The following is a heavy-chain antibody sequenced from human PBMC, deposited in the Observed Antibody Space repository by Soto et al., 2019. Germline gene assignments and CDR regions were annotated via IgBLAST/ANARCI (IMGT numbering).Heavy chain of an antibody. Sequence: QVQLVQSGAEVKKPGSSVKVSCKASGGTFHNYATTWVRQAPGQGLEWMGGISPVFGTATYAQKFQGRLTFSADESTTTVYMELSRLTSEDTAVYFCARGQQGQQPTLYYFDYWGQGTLVTVSS. CDR1: GGTFHNYA. V-gene: IGHV1-69*01. CDR2: ISPVFGTA. CDR3: ARGQQGQQPTLYYFDY. D-gene: IGHD6-13*01. J-gene: IGHJ4*02.